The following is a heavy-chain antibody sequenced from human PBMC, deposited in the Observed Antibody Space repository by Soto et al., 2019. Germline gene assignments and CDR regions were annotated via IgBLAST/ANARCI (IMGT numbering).Heavy chain of an antibody. Sequence: QITLKESGPTLVKPTQTLTLTCTFSGFSLSDSAVGVNWIRQPPGKPLEWLALIYWDDTKHYSSSLRNRLTITKDTSKNQVVLTMTNMDPVDTATYYCAHGSGWLSDQWGQATLVTVSS. J-gene: IGHJ4*02. CDR3: AHGSGWLSDQ. CDR1: GFSLSDSAVG. CDR2: IYWDDTK. V-gene: IGHV2-5*02. D-gene: IGHD6-19*01.